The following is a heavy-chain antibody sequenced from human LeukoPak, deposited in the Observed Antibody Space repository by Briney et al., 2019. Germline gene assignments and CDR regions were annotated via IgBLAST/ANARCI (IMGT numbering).Heavy chain of an antibody. J-gene: IGHJ4*02. V-gene: IGHV1-69*13. D-gene: IGHD6-13*01. CDR1: GGTFSSYA. CDR3: AREAAALGSLDY. Sequence: SVKVSCKASGGTFSSYAISWVRQAPGQGLEWMGGIIPIFGTANYAQKFQGRVTITADESTSTAYLELSSLRSEDTAVYYCAREAAALGSLDYWGQGTLVTVSS. CDR2: IIPIFGTA.